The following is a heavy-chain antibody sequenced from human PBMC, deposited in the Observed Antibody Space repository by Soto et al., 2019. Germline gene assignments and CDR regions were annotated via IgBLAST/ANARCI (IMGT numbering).Heavy chain of an antibody. CDR1: GGSISSGNYY. D-gene: IGHD4-17*01. V-gene: IGHV4-30-4*01. CDR2: IYYSGST. Sequence: SETLSLTCTVSGGSISSGNYYWSWIRQPPGKGLEWIGYIYYSGSTYYNPSLESRLTISVDTSKNQFSLKLSSVTAADTALYYCARGHGDYYFDDWGQGTLVTVSS. CDR3: ARGHGDYYFDD. J-gene: IGHJ4*02.